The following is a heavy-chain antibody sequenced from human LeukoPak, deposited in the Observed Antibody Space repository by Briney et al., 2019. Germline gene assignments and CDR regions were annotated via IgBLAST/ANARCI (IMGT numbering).Heavy chain of an antibody. CDR2: IWYDGSNK. CDR3: ARDSVNGFDP. CDR1: GFTFSSYG. J-gene: IGHJ5*02. Sequence: GGSLRLSCAAPGFTFSSYGMPWVRQAPAKGLEWVAVIWYDGSNKYYADSVKGRFTISRDNSKNTLYLQMNSLRAEDTAVYYCARDSVNGFDPWGQGTLVTVSS. V-gene: IGHV3-33*01. D-gene: IGHD4-17*01.